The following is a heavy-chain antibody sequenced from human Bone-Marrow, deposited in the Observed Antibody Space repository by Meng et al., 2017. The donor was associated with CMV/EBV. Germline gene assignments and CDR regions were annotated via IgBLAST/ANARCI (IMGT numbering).Heavy chain of an antibody. Sequence: SETLSLTCTVSGDSISSYYWSWIRQPPGKGLEWIAYIYYSGSTYYNPSLKSRVTISVDTSKNQFSLKLSSVTAADTAVYYCARDRKNIVVVPAAWFDYCGQGTLVTVSS. V-gene: IGHV4-59*12. CDR3: ARDRKNIVVVPAAWFDY. CDR2: IYYSGST. CDR1: GDSISSYY. D-gene: IGHD2-2*01. J-gene: IGHJ4*02.